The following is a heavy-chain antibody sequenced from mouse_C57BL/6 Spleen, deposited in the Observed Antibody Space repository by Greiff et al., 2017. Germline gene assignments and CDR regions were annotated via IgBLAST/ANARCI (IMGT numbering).Heavy chain of an antibody. CDR2: IDPENGGT. J-gene: IGHJ2*01. V-gene: IGHV1-15*01. CDR3: TRGNYSNYWFDY. D-gene: IGHD2-5*01. CDR1: GYTFTDYE. Sequence: QVQLQQSGAELVRPGASVTLSCKASGYTFTDYEMHWVKQTPVHGLEWIGAIDPENGGTAYNQKFKGKAILTADKASITAYMELRSLTSEDSAVYCFTRGNYSNYWFDYWGQGTTLTVSS.